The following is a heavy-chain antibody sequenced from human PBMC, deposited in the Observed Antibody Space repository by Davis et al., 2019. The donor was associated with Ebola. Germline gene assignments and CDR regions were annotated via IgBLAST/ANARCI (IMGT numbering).Heavy chain of an antibody. D-gene: IGHD1-26*01. Sequence: SLKISCVTSGFTFDDFGMHWVRQAPGKGPEWVSGITWTSGHKGYVDSVKGRFTISRDNAKNSLYLQMNSLRLEDTGLYYCVKEAVGATTPFDYWGQGTLVTVSS. V-gene: IGHV3-9*01. CDR2: ITWTSGHK. J-gene: IGHJ4*02. CDR1: GFTFDDFG. CDR3: VKEAVGATTPFDY.